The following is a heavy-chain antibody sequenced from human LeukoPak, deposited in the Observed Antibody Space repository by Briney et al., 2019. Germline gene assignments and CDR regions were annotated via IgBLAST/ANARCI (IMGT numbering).Heavy chain of an antibody. CDR2: IWYDGKHQ. D-gene: IGHD3-3*01. J-gene: IGHJ6*03. Sequence: GRSLRLSCAASGFTFSNYGMHWVRQAPGRGLECVAVIWYDGKHQYYADSVKGRFNISRDNPKNMLYLQMNSLRVEDTAVYNCAKGPTQVLRFLRDGKTYYMDVWGKGTSVLVSS. CDR1: GFTFSNYG. V-gene: IGHV3-33*06. CDR3: AKGPTQVLRFLRDGKTYYMDV.